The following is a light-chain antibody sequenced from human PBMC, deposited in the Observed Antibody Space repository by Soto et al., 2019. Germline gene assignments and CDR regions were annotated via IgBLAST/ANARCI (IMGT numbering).Light chain of an antibody. CDR2: GAS. J-gene: IGKJ5*01. CDR3: QQYGGFPIT. V-gene: IGKV3-20*01. CDR1: QSVSSNY. Sequence: ESVLTQSPGTLSLSPGERATLSCRASQSVSSNYLAWYQQKPGQAPRLLIYGASSRATGIPDRFSGGGSGTDYTLTISRLEPGDFAVYFCQQYGGFPITFGQGTRLEIK.